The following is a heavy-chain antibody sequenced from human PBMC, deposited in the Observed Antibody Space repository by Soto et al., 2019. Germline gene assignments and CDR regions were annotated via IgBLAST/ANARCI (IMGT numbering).Heavy chain of an antibody. CDR2: IKSKTDGGTT. D-gene: IGHD6-13*01. Sequence: PGGSLRLSCAASGFTFSNAWMIWVRQAPGKGLEWVGRIKSKTDGGTTDYAAPVKGRFTISRDDSKNTLYLQMNSLKTEDTAAYYCTTAKQQLPWFDPWGQGTLVTVS. V-gene: IGHV3-15*01. CDR1: GFTFSNAW. CDR3: TTAKQQLPWFDP. J-gene: IGHJ5*02.